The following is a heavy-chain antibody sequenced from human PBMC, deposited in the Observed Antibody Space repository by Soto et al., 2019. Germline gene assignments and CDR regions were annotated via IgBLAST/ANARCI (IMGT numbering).Heavy chain of an antibody. V-gene: IGHV3-33*01. CDR1: GFTFSSYG. D-gene: IGHD1-1*01. CDR3: ARALDPLHYYYYYGMDV. Sequence: SLKISCAASGFTFSSYGMHWVRQAPGKGLEWVAVIWYDGSNKYYADSVKGRFTISRDNSKNTLYLQMNSLRAEDTAVYYCARALDPLHYYYYYGMDVWGQGATVTVSS. J-gene: IGHJ6*02. CDR2: IWYDGSNK.